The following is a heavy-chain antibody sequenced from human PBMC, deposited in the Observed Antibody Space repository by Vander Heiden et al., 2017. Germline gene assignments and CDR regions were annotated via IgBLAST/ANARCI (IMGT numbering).Heavy chain of an antibody. D-gene: IGHD3-10*01. Sequence: EVQLLESGGGLVQPGGSLRLSCSASGFTFSPYAIGWVRQAPGKGLEWVSSMSGSGGSTYYADYVKGRFTISRDNSKNTLYLQMNSLRAEDTAVYYCAKDRWFGESHNRFDSWGQGTLVTVSP. CDR2: MSGSGGST. V-gene: IGHV3-23*01. J-gene: IGHJ4*02. CDR3: AKDRWFGESHNRFDS. CDR1: GFTFSPYA.